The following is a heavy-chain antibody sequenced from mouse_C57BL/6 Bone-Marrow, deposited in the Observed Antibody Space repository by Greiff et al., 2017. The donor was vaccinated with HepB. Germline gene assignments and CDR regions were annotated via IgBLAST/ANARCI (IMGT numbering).Heavy chain of an antibody. CDR3: AGIYYYGRWFAY. Sequence: VQLQQSGPELVKPGASVKISCKASGYAFSSSWMNWVKQRPGKGLEWIGRIYPGDGDTNYNGKFKGKATLTADKSSSTAYMQLSSLTSEDSAVYFCAGIYYYGRWFAYWGQGTLVTVSA. V-gene: IGHV1-82*01. J-gene: IGHJ3*01. CDR2: IYPGDGDT. CDR1: GYAFSSSW. D-gene: IGHD1-1*01.